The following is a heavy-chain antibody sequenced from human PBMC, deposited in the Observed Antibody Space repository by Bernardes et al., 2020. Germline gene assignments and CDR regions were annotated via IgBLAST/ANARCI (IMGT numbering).Heavy chain of an antibody. J-gene: IGHJ4*02. CDR2: VSSGSSYI. Sequence: GGSLRLSCAASGFTFSSYAMIWVRKAPGKGLEWVSSVSSGSSYIYYADSVKGRFTISRDNAKNSLYLQMNNLRAEDTAVYYCARVGGGSLAADIDYWGQGSLVTVSS. D-gene: IGHD1-26*01. CDR3: ARVGGGSLAADIDY. V-gene: IGHV3-21*01. CDR1: GFTFSSYA.